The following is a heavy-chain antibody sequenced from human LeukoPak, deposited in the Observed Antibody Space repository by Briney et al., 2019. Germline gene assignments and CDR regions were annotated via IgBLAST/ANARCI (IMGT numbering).Heavy chain of an antibody. V-gene: IGHV3-74*01. D-gene: IGHD2-2*03. J-gene: IGHJ4*02. Sequence: GGSLRLSCAASGFTFSSYWMHWVRQAPGKGLVWVSRINSDGSRTSYADSVKGRFTISRDNAKNTLYLQMNSLRVEDTAVYYCAYGYCSSTSCYGGYFDYWGQGTLVTVSS. CDR3: AYGYCSSTSCYGGYFDY. CDR1: GFTFSSYW. CDR2: INSDGSRT.